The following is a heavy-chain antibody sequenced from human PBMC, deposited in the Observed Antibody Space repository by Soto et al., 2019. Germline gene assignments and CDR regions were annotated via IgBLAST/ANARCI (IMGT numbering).Heavy chain of an antibody. CDR2: ISAYNGNT. J-gene: IGHJ6*03. CDR3: ARNRGSKLEWFPLAPNYYYYYYMDV. Sequence: GASVKVSCKASGYTFTSYGISWVRQAPGQGLEWMGWISAYNGNTNYAQKLQGRVTMTTDTSTSTAYMELRSLRSDDTAVYYCARNRGSKLEWFPLAPNYYYYYYMDVWGKGTTVTVSS. CDR1: GYTFTSYG. V-gene: IGHV1-18*01. D-gene: IGHD3-3*01.